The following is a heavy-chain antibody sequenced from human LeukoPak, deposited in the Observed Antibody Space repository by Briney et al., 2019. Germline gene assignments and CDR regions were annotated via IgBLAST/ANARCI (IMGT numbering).Heavy chain of an antibody. D-gene: IGHD3-9*01. CDR1: GFSFSTYW. Sequence: PGGSLRLSCAASGFSFSTYWMSWVRQAPGKGLEWVANIKEDGSDKNYVDSVKGRFTIARDNAKNYVYLQMKSLRAEDTAVYHCARDRGFDNFDYWGQGTLVTVSS. CDR3: ARDRGFDNFDY. CDR2: IKEDGSDK. V-gene: IGHV3-7*01. J-gene: IGHJ4*02.